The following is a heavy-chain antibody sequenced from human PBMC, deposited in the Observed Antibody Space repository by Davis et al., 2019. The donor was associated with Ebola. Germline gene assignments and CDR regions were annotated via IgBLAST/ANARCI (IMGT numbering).Heavy chain of an antibody. V-gene: IGHV3-48*04. CDR1: GFTFSSYS. J-gene: IGHJ6*02. Sequence: GESLKISCAASGFTFSSYSMNWVRQAPGKGLEWVSYISSTSSTIYYADSVKGRFTISRDNAKNSLYLQMNSLRAEDTAVYYCARERYCSGGSCFRTYGMDVWGQGTTVTVSS. CDR2: ISSTSSTI. CDR3: ARERYCSGGSCFRTYGMDV. D-gene: IGHD2-15*01.